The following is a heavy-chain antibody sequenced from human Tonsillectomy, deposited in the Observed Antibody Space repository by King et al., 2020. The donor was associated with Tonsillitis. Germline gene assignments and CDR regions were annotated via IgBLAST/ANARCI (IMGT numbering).Heavy chain of an antibody. CDR2: IRYDGSHG. CDR1: GFTFSNYG. CDR3: AKDPETALLDY. V-gene: IGHV3-30*02. D-gene: IGHD1-14*01. Sequence: VQLVESGGGVVQPGGSLRLSCAASGFTFSNYGMHWVRQAPGKGLEWVTFIRYDGSHGYYADSVKGRFTISRDNSNDTVYLQMNSLRAEDTAVYYCAKDPETALLDYWGQGTLVTVSS. J-gene: IGHJ4*02.